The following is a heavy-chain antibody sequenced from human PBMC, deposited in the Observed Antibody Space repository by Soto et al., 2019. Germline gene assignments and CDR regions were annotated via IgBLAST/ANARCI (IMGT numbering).Heavy chain of an antibody. CDR2: IVPIFGTA. Sequence: QVQLVQSGAEVRKPGSSVKVSCKASGGTFSSYAFAWVRQAPGQGLEWMGGIVPIFGTADYAQRFQGRVTFTADESTSTVYMELNSLRSEDTALYYCARDQSLSGAAVSGKRYYAMDVWGQGTTVTVSS. V-gene: IGHV1-69*01. CDR1: GGTFSSYA. J-gene: IGHJ6*02. D-gene: IGHD1-26*01. CDR3: ARDQSLSGAAVSGKRYYAMDV.